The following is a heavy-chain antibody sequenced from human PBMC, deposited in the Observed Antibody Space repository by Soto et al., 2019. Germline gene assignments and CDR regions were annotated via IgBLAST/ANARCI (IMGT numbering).Heavy chain of an antibody. Sequence: ASVKVSCKASGYTFTGYYMHWVRQAPGQGLEWMGWINPNSGGTNYAQKFQGWVTMTRDTSISTAYMELSRLRSDDTAVYYCARAQYYDILTGYQDAFDIWGQGTKVTVSS. CDR3: ARAQYYDILTGYQDAFDI. D-gene: IGHD3-9*01. V-gene: IGHV1-2*04. CDR2: INPNSGGT. J-gene: IGHJ3*02. CDR1: GYTFTGYY.